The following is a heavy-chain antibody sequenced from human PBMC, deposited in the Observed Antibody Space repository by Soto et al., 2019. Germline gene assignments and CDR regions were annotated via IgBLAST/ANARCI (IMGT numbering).Heavy chain of an antibody. CDR2: ISYDGSNK. CDR3: AKPRYYDSSGRTDY. CDR1: GFTFSSYG. J-gene: IGHJ4*02. Sequence: GGSLRLSCAASGFTFSSYGMHWVRQAPGKGLEWVAVISYDGSNKEYADSVKGRFTISRDNSKNTLYLQMNSLRAEDTAVYYCAKPRYYDSSGRTDYWGQGTLVTVSS. D-gene: IGHD3-22*01. V-gene: IGHV3-30*18.